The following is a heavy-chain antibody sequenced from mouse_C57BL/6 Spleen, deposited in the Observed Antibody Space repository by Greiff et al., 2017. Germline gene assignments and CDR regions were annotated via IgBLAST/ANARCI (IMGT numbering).Heavy chain of an antibody. J-gene: IGHJ3*01. D-gene: IGHD2-2*01. Sequence: VQLQQSGAELVRPGASVTLSCKASGYTFTDYEMHWVKQTPVHGLEWIGAIDPETDGTAYNQKFKGKAILTADKSSSTAYMELRSLTSEDSAVYYCTSNGYDGLAYWGQGTLVTVSA. V-gene: IGHV1-15*01. CDR1: GYTFTDYE. CDR2: IDPETDGT. CDR3: TSNGYDGLAY.